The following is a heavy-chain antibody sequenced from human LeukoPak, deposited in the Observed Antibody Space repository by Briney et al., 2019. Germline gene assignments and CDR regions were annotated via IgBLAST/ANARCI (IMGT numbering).Heavy chain of an antibody. CDR2: IYSGGST. CDR3: ARGAGYSSGWYHRNDY. D-gene: IGHD6-19*01. Sequence: PGGSLRLSCAASGFTVSSNYMSWVRQAPGKGLEWVSVIYSGGSTYYADSVKGRFTISRDNSKNTLYLQMNSLRAEDTAVYYCARGAGYSSGWYHRNDYWGQGTLVTVSS. CDR1: GFTVSSNY. V-gene: IGHV3-53*01. J-gene: IGHJ4*02.